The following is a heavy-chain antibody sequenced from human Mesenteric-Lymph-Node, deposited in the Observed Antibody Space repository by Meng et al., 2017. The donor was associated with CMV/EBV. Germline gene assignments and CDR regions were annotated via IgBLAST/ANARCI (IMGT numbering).Heavy chain of an antibody. CDR3: ARNPLSSGYPYYYYYGMDV. D-gene: IGHD3-22*01. CDR2: VNDSGST. CDR1: SGSFSGYY. J-gene: IGHJ6*02. Sequence: ESLKISCAVYSGSFSGYYWSWIRQPPGEGLEWIGDVNDSGSTNYNPSLKSRVTISVDTSKNQFSLKLSSVTAADTAVYYCARNPLSSGYPYYYYYGMDVWGQGTTVTVSS. V-gene: IGHV4-34*01.